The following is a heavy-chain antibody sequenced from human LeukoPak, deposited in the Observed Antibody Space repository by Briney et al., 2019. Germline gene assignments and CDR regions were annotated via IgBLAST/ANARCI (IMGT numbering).Heavy chain of an antibody. Sequence: GASVKVSCKASGYTFTSNYINWVRQATGQGLEWMGWMNPNSGNTGYAQKFQGRVTITRNTSISTAYMELSSLRSEDTAVYYCARALRGYDQFDYWGQGTLVTVSS. CDR1: GYTFTSNY. V-gene: IGHV1-8*03. J-gene: IGHJ4*02. CDR2: MNPNSGNT. CDR3: ARALRGYDQFDY. D-gene: IGHD5-12*01.